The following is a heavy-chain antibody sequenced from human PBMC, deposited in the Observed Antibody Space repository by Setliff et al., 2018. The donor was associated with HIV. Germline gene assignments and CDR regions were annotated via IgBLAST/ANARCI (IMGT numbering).Heavy chain of an antibody. CDR3: ARALGYYYDSSGYVDY. J-gene: IGHJ4*02. D-gene: IGHD3-22*01. CDR1: GGSFSDYY. CDR2: INRGGST. V-gene: IGHV4-34*01. Sequence: SETLSLTCAVYGGSFSDYYWSWIRQPPGKGLEWIGEINRGGSTNYNPSLQSRVTISLDTSKRQFSLKLSSVTAADTAVYYCARALGYYYDSSGYVDYWGQGTLVTSPQ.